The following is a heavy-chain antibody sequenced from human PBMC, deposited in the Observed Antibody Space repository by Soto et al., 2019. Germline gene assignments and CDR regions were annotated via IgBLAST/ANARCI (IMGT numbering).Heavy chain of an antibody. D-gene: IGHD3-16*01. CDR2: ISWNGANT. V-gene: IGHV3-43*01. Sequence: GGSLRLSCAASGFRFDDYNMHWVRQGPGKGLEWVSFISWNGANTFYADSVKGRFTISRDSSKKSVSLQINSLRSEDTALYYCARGTLSYGLALEVWGQGTTVTFSS. J-gene: IGHJ6*02. CDR3: ARGTLSYGLALEV. CDR1: GFRFDDYN.